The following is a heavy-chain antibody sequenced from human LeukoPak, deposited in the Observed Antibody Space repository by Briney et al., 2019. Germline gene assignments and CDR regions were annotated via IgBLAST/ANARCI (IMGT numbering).Heavy chain of an antibody. J-gene: IGHJ3*02. V-gene: IGHV4-61*01. CDR2: XXNSGST. CDR1: GGSVSSSNYH. CDR3: ARDGSLGFGELFGAFDI. Sequence: PSESLSLTCNVSGGSVSSSNYHWSWIRQPPGXXXXXXXXXXNSGSTNYKASLKSRVSISADTSKNQFSLKLRSVTAADTAVYYCARDGSLGFGELFGAFDIWGQGTMVTVSS. D-gene: IGHD3-10*01.